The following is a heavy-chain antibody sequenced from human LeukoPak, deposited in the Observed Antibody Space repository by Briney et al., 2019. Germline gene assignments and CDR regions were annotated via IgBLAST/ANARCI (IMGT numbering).Heavy chain of an antibody. D-gene: IGHD3-10*01. J-gene: IGHJ4*02. CDR2: ISYHGDIT. CDR3: ARDSTYYYDSGSSGPHYFDF. CDR1: GFTFSSYA. V-gene: IGHV3-30*01. Sequence: GSLRLSCAASGFTFSSYAMYWVRQAPGKGLEWVALISYHGDITYYADSVKGRFTLSRDNSKTTLFLQLNSLRAEDTAVYYCARDSTYYYDSGSSGPHYFDFWGQGTLVTVSS.